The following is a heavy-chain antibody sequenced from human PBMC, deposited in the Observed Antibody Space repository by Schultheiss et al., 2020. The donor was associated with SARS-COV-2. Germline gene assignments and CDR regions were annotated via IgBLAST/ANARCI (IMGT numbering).Heavy chain of an antibody. CDR3: AAEGSYGMDV. J-gene: IGHJ6*02. CDR2: INPSGGST. Sequence: GESLKISCKASGYTFTSYDINWVRQATGQGLEWMGIINPSGGSTSYAQKFQGRVTMTRDTSTSTVYMELSSLRSEDTAVYYCAAEGSYGMDVWGQGTTVTVSS. V-gene: IGHV1-46*01. CDR1: GYTFTSYD.